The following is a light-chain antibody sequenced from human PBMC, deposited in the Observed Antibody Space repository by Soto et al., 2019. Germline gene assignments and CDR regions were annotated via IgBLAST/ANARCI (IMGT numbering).Light chain of an antibody. CDR1: QSVSSY. J-gene: IGKJ5*01. V-gene: IGKV3-11*01. CDR2: DAS. Sequence: IVLTQSPATLSLSPGERATLSCRASQSVSSYLAWYQQKPGQAPRLLISDASNRATGIPARFSGSGSGTDFTLTISTLEPEDFAVYYCQHRSEWPVSFGQGTRLEIK. CDR3: QHRSEWPVS.